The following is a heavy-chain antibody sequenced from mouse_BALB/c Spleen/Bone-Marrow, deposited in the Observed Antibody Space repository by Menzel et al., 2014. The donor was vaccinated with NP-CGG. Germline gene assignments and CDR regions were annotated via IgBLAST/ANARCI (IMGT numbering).Heavy chain of an antibody. D-gene: IGHD1-1*01. V-gene: IGHV1-5*01. CDR1: GYTFTSYW. J-gene: IGHJ2*01. Sequence: VQLQQSGTVLARPGASVKMSCKASGYTFTSYWMHWVKQRPGQGLEWIGAIYPGNSDTSYNQKFKGKAKLTAVTSTSTAYMELSSLTKEDSAVYYCTRWNYYGSSYDYWGQGTTLTVSS. CDR3: TRWNYYGSSYDY. CDR2: IYPGNSDT.